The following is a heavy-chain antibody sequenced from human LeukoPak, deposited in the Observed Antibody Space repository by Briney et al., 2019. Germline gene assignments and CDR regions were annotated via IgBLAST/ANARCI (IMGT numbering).Heavy chain of an antibody. CDR2: ISASGGST. CDR3: AKDGTGCGGDCYSDY. D-gene: IGHD2-21*02. V-gene: IGHV3-23*01. J-gene: IGHJ4*02. Sequence: GGSLRLSCAVSGITLSNYGMSWVRQAPGKGLEWVSAISASGGSTYYADSVKGRFTISRDNSKNTLYLQMNSLRAEDTAVYHCAKDGTGCGGDCYSDYWGQGTLLTVSS. CDR1: GITLSNYG.